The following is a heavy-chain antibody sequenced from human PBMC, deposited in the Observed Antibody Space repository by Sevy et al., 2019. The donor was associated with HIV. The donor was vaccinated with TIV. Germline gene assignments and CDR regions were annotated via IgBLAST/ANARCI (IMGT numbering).Heavy chain of an antibody. V-gene: IGHV2-5*02. CDR1: GFSLSTSGVG. J-gene: IGHJ4*02. D-gene: IGHD3-16*01. Sequence: SGPTLVKPTQTLTLTCTFSGFSLSTSGVGVGWIRQPPGKALEWLALIYWDDDKRYSPSLKSRLTITKDTSKNQVVLTMTNMDPVDTATYYCAHKGGGFNYRRLPFDYWGQGTLVTVSS. CDR3: AHKGGGFNYRRLPFDY. CDR2: IYWDDDK.